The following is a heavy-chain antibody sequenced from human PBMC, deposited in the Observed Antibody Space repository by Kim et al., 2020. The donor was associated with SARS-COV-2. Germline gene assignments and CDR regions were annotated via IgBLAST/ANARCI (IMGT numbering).Heavy chain of an antibody. D-gene: IGHD3-10*01. CDR1: GYDFSNYW. J-gene: IGHJ3*01. Sequence: GESLKISCQTSGYDFSNYWIAWVRQMPGKGLEWLGIIHPRDSATKYSPSFQGQVTFSADRSINTAYLQWNNVKASDSAIFYCARHVYFGSGSFLAFDVWGQGTVVTVSS. V-gene: IGHV5-51*01. CDR2: IHPRDSAT. CDR3: ARHVYFGSGSFLAFDV.